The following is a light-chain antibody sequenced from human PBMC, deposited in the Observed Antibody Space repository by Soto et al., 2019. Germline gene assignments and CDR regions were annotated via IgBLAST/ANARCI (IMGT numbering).Light chain of an antibody. CDR3: QQSYSTPWG. V-gene: IGKV1-39*01. Sequence: DIQMTQSPSSLSASVGDRVTITCRASQSISSYLNWYQQKPGKAPKLLIYAASSLQSGVPSRFSGSGSGTDFTLTISSLQPEDFATYYCQQSYSTPWGFGQGTKVDNK. CDR2: AAS. CDR1: QSISSY. J-gene: IGKJ1*01.